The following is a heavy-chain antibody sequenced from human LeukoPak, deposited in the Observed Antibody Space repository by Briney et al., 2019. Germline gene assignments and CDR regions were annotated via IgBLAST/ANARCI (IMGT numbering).Heavy chain of an antibody. J-gene: IGHJ4*02. CDR2: INHSGST. CDR3: ARDGYDFWSGRGYFDY. CDR1: GGSFSGYY. D-gene: IGHD3-3*01. Sequence: PSETLSLTCAVYGGSFSGYYWSWIRQPPGKGLEWIGEINHSGSTYYNPSLKSRVTISVDTSKNQFSLRLTSVTAADTAVYWCARDGYDFWSGRGYFDYWGQGTLVTVSS. V-gene: IGHV4-34*01.